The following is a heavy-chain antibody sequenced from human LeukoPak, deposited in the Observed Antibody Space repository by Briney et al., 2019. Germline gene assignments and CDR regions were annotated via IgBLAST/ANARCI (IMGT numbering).Heavy chain of an antibody. CDR2: INPSGGST. V-gene: IGHV1-46*01. CDR3: ARGGQPLDTSFDY. CDR1: GYTFTSYY. D-gene: IGHD2-2*01. Sequence: ASVKVSCKASGYTFTSYYMHWVRQAPGQGLEWMGIINPSGGSTSYAQKFQGRVTITADESTSTAYMELSSLRSEDTAVYYCARGGQPLDTSFDYWGQGTLVTVSS. J-gene: IGHJ4*02.